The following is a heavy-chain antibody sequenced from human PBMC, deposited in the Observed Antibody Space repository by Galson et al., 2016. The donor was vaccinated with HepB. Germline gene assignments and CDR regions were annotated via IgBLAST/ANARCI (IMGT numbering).Heavy chain of an antibody. Sequence: SLRLSCAASGFTVYNNYMXWVRQAPGKGLDWVSLIYSGGSTSYADSGKGRFTISRGSSKNTLFLQMNSLGVEDTAVYYCGRDVGPWGPGTLVTVSS. V-gene: IGHV3-53*01. CDR1: GFTVYNNY. CDR2: IYSGGST. CDR3: GRDVGP. J-gene: IGHJ5*02.